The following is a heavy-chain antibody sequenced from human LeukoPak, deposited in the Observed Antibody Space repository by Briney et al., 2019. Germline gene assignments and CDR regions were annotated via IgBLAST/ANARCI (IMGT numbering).Heavy chain of an antibody. Sequence: GSLRLSCAASGFSFSVSGMNWVRQPPGKGLEWIGEMNHSGSTNYNPSLKSRVTISVDTSKNQFSLKLSSVTAADTAVYYCARRLGRKFGERFYYYHYMDVWGKGTTVTISS. CDR3: ARRLGRKFGERFYYYHYMDV. J-gene: IGHJ6*03. V-gene: IGHV4-34*01. CDR2: MNHSGST. D-gene: IGHD3-10*01. CDR1: GFSFSVSG.